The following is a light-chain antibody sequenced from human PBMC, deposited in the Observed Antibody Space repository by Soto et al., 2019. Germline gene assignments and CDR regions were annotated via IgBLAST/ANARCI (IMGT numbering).Light chain of an antibody. CDR1: QSVTTY. Sequence: EIVLTQSPGTLSLSPGERATLSCRASQSVTTYLAWYQQKPGQAPRLLMYDASSRATGIPERFSGSGSGTDFTLTISRLEPEDFVVYYCQQYGTSVTFGGGTKVEIK. J-gene: IGKJ4*01. CDR2: DAS. CDR3: QQYGTSVT. V-gene: IGKV3-20*01.